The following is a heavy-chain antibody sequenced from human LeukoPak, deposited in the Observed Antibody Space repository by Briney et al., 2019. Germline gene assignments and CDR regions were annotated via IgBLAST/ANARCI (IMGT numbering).Heavy chain of an antibody. D-gene: IGHD4-17*01. J-gene: IGHJ4*02. CDR1: GFTFSSYA. CDR3: ARSSTVPTPELDY. V-gene: IGHV3-30-3*01. Sequence: PGGSLRLSCAASGFTFSSYAMHWVRQAPGKGLEWVAVISYDGSNKYYADSVKGRFTISRDNSKNTLYLQMNSLRAEDTAVYYCARSSTVPTPELDYWGQGTLVTVSS. CDR2: ISYDGSNK.